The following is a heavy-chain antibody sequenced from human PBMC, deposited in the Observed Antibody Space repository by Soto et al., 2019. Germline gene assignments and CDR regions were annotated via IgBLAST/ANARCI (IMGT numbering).Heavy chain of an antibody. J-gene: IGHJ4*02. CDR1: GGTFSSYA. Sequence: GASVKVSCKASGGTFSSYAISWVRQEPGQGLEWMGGIIPIFGTANYAQKFQGRVTITADESTSTAYMELSSLRSEDTAVYYCASPQYYYDSSGYGGPFDYWGQGTLVTVSS. CDR3: ASPQYYYDSSGYGGPFDY. V-gene: IGHV1-69*13. D-gene: IGHD3-22*01. CDR2: IIPIFGTA.